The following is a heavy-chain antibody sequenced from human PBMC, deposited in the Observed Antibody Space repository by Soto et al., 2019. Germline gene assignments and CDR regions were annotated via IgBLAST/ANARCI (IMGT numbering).Heavy chain of an antibody. CDR1: GGSFSCYY. V-gene: IGHV4-34*01. Sequence: SETLSLTCAVYGGSFSCYYWIWIRQPPGKGLEWIGEINHSGSTNYNPSLKSRVTISVDTSKNQFSLKLSSVTAADTAVYYCARASRYCTNGVCYFYYYYGMDVWGQGTTVTVSS. CDR3: ARASRYCTNGVCYFYYYYGMDV. J-gene: IGHJ6*02. D-gene: IGHD2-8*01. CDR2: INHSGST.